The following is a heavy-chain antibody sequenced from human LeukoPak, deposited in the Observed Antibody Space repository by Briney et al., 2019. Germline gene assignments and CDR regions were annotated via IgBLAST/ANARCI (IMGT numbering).Heavy chain of an antibody. J-gene: IGHJ3*02. CDR2: IYTSGST. Sequence: SETLSLTCTVSGGSISSYYWSWIRQPAGKGLEWIGRIYTSGSTNYNPSLKSRVTMSVDTSKNQFSPKLSSVTAADTAVYYCARVADSSGYYGAFDIWGQGTMVTVSS. CDR3: ARVADSSGYYGAFDI. CDR1: GGSISSYY. D-gene: IGHD3-22*01. V-gene: IGHV4-4*07.